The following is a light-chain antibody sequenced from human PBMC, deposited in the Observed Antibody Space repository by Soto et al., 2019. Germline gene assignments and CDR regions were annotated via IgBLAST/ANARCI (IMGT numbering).Light chain of an antibody. CDR2: DAS. CDR1: QSISSW. CDR3: QQYNSYPLT. Sequence: DIQMTQSPSTLSDSVLDRVAITCLASQSISSWLAWYQQKPGKAPKLLIYDASSLESGVPSRFSGSGSGTEFTLTISSLQPDDFATYYCQQYNSYPLTFGGGTKVDIK. V-gene: IGKV1-5*01. J-gene: IGKJ4*01.